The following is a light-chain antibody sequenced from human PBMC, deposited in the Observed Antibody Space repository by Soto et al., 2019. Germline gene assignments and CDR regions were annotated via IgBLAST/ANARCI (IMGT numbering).Light chain of an antibody. Sequence: EIVMTQSPATLSVSPGERATLSCRASQSVSSNLAWYQQKPGQAPRLLIYTASTRATGIPVRFSGSGSGTEFTLPLSSLQSEGFAVYYCQQYNNWLITFGGGNKVEIK. CDR2: TAS. CDR3: QQYNNWLIT. CDR1: QSVSSN. V-gene: IGKV3-15*01. J-gene: IGKJ4*01.